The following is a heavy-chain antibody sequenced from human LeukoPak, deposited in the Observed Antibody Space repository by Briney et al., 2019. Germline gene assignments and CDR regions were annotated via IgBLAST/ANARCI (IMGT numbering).Heavy chain of an antibody. V-gene: IGHV3-43*02. Sequence: GGSLRVSCAASGFTFDNYAMHWVRQAPGKGLEWVSLISGDGGSTYYADSVKSRFTISRDNSKNSLYLQMNSLRTEDAALYYCAKGVAPYYFDYWGQGTLVTVSS. CDR3: AKGVAPYYFDY. CDR1: GFTFDNYA. D-gene: IGHD2-15*01. CDR2: ISGDGGST. J-gene: IGHJ4*02.